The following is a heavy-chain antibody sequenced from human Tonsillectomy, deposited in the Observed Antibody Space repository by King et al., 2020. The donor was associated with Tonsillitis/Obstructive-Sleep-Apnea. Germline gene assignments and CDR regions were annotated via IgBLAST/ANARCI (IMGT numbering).Heavy chain of an antibody. D-gene: IGHD6-19*01. Sequence: VQLQESGPGLVKPSQTVSLTCTVSGGSITSGVYYWSWIRQHPGKGLEWIGYIYSSGSTYYNPSLKSRPTISVDTSKKQFSLKWSSVTAADTAVYYCARGNSGWHYFDYWGQGILVTVSS. CDR2: IYSSGST. CDR1: GGSITSGVYY. CDR3: ARGNSGWHYFDY. V-gene: IGHV4-31*03. J-gene: IGHJ4*02.